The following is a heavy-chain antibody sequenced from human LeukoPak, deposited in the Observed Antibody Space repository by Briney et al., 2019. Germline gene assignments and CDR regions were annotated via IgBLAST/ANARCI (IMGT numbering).Heavy chain of an antibody. V-gene: IGHV3-74*01. J-gene: IGHJ4*02. CDR1: GFDFSSNW. CDR3: AKDHYWSIDY. Sequence: GGSLRLACAASGFDFSSNWMHWVRHAPGQGLVWVSRIKGDGISTNYADSVKGRFTISRDIAKNTLYLQMNSLRAEDTGVYYCAKDHYWSIDYWGRGTLVTVSS. D-gene: IGHD3-3*01. CDR2: IKGDGIST.